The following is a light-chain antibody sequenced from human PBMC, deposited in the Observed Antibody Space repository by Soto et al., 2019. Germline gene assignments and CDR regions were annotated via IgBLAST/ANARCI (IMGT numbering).Light chain of an antibody. CDR2: DVS. J-gene: IGLJ1*01. CDR1: SSDVGGYNY. Sequence: QSVLTQPASVSGSHGQSITISCTGTSSDVGGYNYVSWYQQHPGKAPKLMIYDVSNRPSGVSNRFSGSKSGNTASLTISGLQAEDEADYYCSSYTSSSTPYYVFGTGTKVTVL. CDR3: SSYTSSSTPYYV. V-gene: IGLV2-14*01.